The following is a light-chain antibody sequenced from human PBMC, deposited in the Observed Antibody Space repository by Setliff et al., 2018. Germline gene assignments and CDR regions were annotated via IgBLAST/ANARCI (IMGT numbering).Light chain of an antibody. CDR2: EVS. V-gene: IGLV2-14*01. CDR1: SSDVGGYDY. J-gene: IGLJ2*01. CDR3: LSYTSKTTHAL. Sequence: QSVLTQPAAVSGSPGQSITISCTGTSSDVGGYDYVSWYQQHPDKAPKLMIYEVSKRPSGVSDRFSGSKSANTASLTISGLQTEDEADYYCLSYTSKTTHALFGGGTKVTVL.